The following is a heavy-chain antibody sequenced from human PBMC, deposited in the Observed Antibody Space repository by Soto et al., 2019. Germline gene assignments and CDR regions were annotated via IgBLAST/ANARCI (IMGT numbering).Heavy chain of an antibody. D-gene: IGHD6-13*01. J-gene: IGHJ5*02. CDR2: IYYSGST. V-gene: IGHV4-61*01. CDR3: GREGGRIAAAGTLLPPCDS. CDR1: GGSVSRGIYY. Sequence: SETLSLTCTVSGGSVSRGIYYWSWIRQPPGKGLEWIGYIYYSGSTNYNPTLKSRVTISVDTSKNQFSLKLSSVTAADTAVYYCGREGGRIAAAGTLLPPCDSWGQGTLVTVSS.